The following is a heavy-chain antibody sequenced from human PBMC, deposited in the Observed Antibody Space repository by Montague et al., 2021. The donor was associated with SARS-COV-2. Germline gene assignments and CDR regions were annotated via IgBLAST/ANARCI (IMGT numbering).Heavy chain of an antibody. J-gene: IGHJ6*02. CDR2: IFENGDT. D-gene: IGHD3-16*01. Sequence: SETLSLTCTVSGVSISYGDWSWIRQPPGKGLEWIVTIFENGDTDHNPSLKSRVTVSDDTSQNQFSLMLSSVAAADTALYYCARYYERSWDVWDQGTTVTVSS. V-gene: IGHV4-4*09. CDR1: GVSISYGD. CDR3: ARYYERSWDV.